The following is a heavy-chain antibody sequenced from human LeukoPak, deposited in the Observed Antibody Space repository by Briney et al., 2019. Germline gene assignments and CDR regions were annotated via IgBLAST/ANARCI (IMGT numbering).Heavy chain of an antibody. CDR1: GFTSSDHY. D-gene: IGHD5-18*01. Sequence: GGSLRLSCAASGFTSSDHYMDWVRQAPGKGLEWVGRTRNKANSYTTENAASVKGRFTISRDDSKNSLYLQMNSLKTEDTAVYYCARLVAETNLGSSYGSHFDYWGQGTLVTVSS. CDR3: ARLVAETNLGSSYGSHFDY. CDR2: TRNKANSYTT. V-gene: IGHV3-72*01. J-gene: IGHJ4*02.